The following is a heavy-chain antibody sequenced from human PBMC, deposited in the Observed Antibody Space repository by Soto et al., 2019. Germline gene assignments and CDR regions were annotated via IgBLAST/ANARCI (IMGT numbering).Heavy chain of an antibody. D-gene: IGHD3-22*01. CDR2: IYHSGST. CDR1: GGSISSSNW. J-gene: IGHJ6*02. V-gene: IGHV4-4*02. Sequence: QVQLQESGPGLVKPSGTLSLTCAVSGGSISSSNWWSWVRQPPGKGLEWIGEIYHSGSTNYNPSLKSRVTISVDKSKNQFSLKLSSVTAADTAVYYCACWFYYYDSSGYSSALDVWGQGTTVTVSS. CDR3: ACWFYYYDSSGYSSALDV.